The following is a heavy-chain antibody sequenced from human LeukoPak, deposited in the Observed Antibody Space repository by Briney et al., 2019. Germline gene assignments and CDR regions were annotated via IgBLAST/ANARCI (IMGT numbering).Heavy chain of an antibody. J-gene: IGHJ4*02. CDR3: ARSPTKYCSGGSCYGAFDY. CDR2: IDWDDDK. D-gene: IGHD2-15*01. CDR1: GFSLSTSGMR. Sequence: SGPTLVNPTQTLTLTCTFSGFSLSTSGMRVSWIRQPPGKALEWLARIDWDDDKFYSTSLKTRLTISKDISKNQVVLTMTNMDPVDTATYYRARSPTKYCSGGSCYGAFDYWGQGTLVTVSS. V-gene: IGHV2-70*04.